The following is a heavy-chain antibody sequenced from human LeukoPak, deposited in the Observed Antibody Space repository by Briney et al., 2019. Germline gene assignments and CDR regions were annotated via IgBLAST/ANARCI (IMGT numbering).Heavy chain of an antibody. Sequence: SVKVSCKASGGTFSSYAISWVRQAPGQGLEWMGGIIPIFGTANYAQKFQSRVTITTGESTSTAYMELSSLRSEDTAVYYCARGGRYQLPRGNWFDPWGQGTLVTVSS. D-gene: IGHD2-2*01. J-gene: IGHJ5*02. V-gene: IGHV1-69*05. CDR2: IIPIFGTA. CDR3: ARGGRYQLPRGNWFDP. CDR1: GGTFSSYA.